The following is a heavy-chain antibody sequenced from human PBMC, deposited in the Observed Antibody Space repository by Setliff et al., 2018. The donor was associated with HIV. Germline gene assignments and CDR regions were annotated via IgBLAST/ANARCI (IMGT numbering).Heavy chain of an antibody. CDR2: INYRGNT. Sequence: SETLSLTCSIFYGSINNHYWTWIRQPPGKGLEWIGYINYRGNTYYNPSVKSRVTISMDTSKNQFSLRLDSVTAADTAVYYCARGLMVNDADPFDYWDQGALVTVSS. CDR1: YGSINNHY. CDR3: ARGLMVNDADPFDY. J-gene: IGHJ4*02. V-gene: IGHV4-59*11. D-gene: IGHD2-8*01.